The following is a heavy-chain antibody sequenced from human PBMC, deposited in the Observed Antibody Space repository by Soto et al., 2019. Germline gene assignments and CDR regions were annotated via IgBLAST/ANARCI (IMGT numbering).Heavy chain of an antibody. V-gene: IGHV1-69*01. CDR1: GGTFSSYA. D-gene: IGHD2-2*01. CDR2: IIPIFGTA. CDR3: VREGPSGYMVVPVAMGGLYYYYGMDV. Sequence: QVQLVQSGAEVKKPGSSVKVSCKASGGTFSSYAISWVRQAPGQGLEWMRGIIPIFGTANYAQKFQGRVTSAPDESTSTGCMELSSLRSEDTAVYYCVREGPSGYMVVPVAMGGLYYYYGMDVWGQGTTVTVSS. J-gene: IGHJ6*02.